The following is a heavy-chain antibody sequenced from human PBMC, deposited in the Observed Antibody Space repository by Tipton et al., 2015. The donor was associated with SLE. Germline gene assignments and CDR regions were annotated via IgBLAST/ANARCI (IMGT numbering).Heavy chain of an antibody. CDR2: INHSGST. D-gene: IGHD3-16*01. V-gene: IGHV4-34*01. CDR1: GGSFSGYY. CDR3: ARSGPSWGYYYYMDV. Sequence: TLSLTCAVYGGSFSGYYWSWIRQPPGKGLEWIGEINHSGSTTYNPSLKSRITISVDTSKNQFSLKLSSVTAADTAVYYCARSGPSWGYYYYMDVWGKGTTVTVSS. J-gene: IGHJ6*03.